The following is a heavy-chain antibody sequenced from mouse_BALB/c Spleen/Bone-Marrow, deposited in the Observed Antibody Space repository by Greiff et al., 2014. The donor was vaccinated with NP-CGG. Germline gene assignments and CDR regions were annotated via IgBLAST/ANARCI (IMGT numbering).Heavy chain of an antibody. CDR3: AREGYDGEMDY. V-gene: IGHV5-9-4*01. Sequence: DVKLVESGGGLVKPGGSLKLSCAASGFTFSSYAMSWVRQSPEKRLEWVAEISSGGSYTYYPDNVTGRFTLARDNAKNTLYLEMSSSRSDDTSMYNSAREGYDGEMDYWGQGTSVTVSS. J-gene: IGHJ4*01. CDR1: GFTFSSYA. CDR2: ISSGGSYT. D-gene: IGHD2-2*01.